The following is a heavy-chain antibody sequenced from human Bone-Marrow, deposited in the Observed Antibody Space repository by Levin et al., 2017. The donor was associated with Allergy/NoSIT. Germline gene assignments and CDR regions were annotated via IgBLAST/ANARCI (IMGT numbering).Heavy chain of an antibody. CDR1: GYSISSGYY. V-gene: IGHV4-38-2*02. Sequence: PSETLSLTCAVSGYSISSGYYWGWIRQPPGKGLEWIGSIYHSGSTYYNPSLKSRVTISVDTSKNQFSLKLSSVTAADTAVYYCAREVGIFGVVTLPDYWGQGTLVTVSS. CDR2: IYHSGST. J-gene: IGHJ4*02. D-gene: IGHD3-3*01. CDR3: AREVGIFGVVTLPDY.